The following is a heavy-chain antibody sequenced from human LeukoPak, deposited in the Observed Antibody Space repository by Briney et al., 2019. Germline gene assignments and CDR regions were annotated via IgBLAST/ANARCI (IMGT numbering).Heavy chain of an antibody. Sequence: GGSLRLSCAASGFTFSSYDMSWIRQAPGKGLEWVSYISSSGSTIYYADSVKGRFTISRDNAKNSLYLQMNSLRAEDTAVYYCARERFPVTIFGVVIIWLGSFDIWGQGTKVTVSS. J-gene: IGHJ3*02. CDR3: ARERFPVTIFGVVIIWLGSFDI. CDR2: ISSSGSTI. CDR1: GFTFSSYD. D-gene: IGHD3-3*01. V-gene: IGHV3-11*04.